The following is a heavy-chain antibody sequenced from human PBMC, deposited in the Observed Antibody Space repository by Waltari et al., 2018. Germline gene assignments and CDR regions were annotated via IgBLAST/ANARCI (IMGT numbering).Heavy chain of an antibody. CDR3: AREDIVASMPFDY. V-gene: IGHV3-30-3*01. CDR1: GFTFSSYP. CDR2: ISYDGSNQ. Sequence: QVQLVESGGGVVQPGRSLRLSCAASGFTFSSYPMHWVRQAPGKGLEWVAVISYDGSNQYDADSVKGRFTISRDNSKNTLYVQMNSLRAEDTAMYFCAREDIVASMPFDYWGQGTLVTVSS. D-gene: IGHD5-12*01. J-gene: IGHJ4*02.